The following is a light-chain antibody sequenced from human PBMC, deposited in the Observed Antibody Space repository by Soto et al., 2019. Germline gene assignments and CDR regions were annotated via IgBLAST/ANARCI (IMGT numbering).Light chain of an antibody. Sequence: DIQMTQSPSSVSASVGDSVTITCRASQGISSWLAWYQQKPWKAPKLLIYAASSLQSGVPSRFSGSGSGTDFTLTISCQHHEDFAVYYCQQANSFPSTFGQGPKLEIK. CDR1: QGISSW. CDR2: AAS. V-gene: IGKV1D-12*01. J-gene: IGKJ2*01. CDR3: QQANSFPST.